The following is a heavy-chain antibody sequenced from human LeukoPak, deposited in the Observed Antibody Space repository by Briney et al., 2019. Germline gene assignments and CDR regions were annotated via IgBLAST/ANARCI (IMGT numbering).Heavy chain of an antibody. CDR1: GFTFGSYA. CDR2: INRDGSEK. V-gene: IGHV3-7*01. D-gene: IGHD1-1*01. Sequence: GGSLRLSCAASGFTFGSYAMSWVREAPGKGMEWVANINRDGSEKYYVDSAKGRFTISRDNPNNSLYLQMSSLRAEDTAVYYCVRDFSLTRLERPFDSWGQGTLVTVSS. J-gene: IGHJ4*02. CDR3: VRDFSLTRLERPFDS.